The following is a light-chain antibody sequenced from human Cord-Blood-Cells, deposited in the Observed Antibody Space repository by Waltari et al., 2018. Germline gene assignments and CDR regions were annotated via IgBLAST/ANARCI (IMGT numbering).Light chain of an antibody. CDR1: SSNIRSNT. V-gene: IGLV1-44*01. CDR3: AAWDDSLNGPNWV. J-gene: IGLJ3*02. CDR2: SNN. Sequence: QSVLTQPPSASGTPAQTVTVTSSGTSSNIRSNTVNWHQHPPGTPPKLLNYSNNQRPSGVHDRLSGTKSGTSASLAISGLQSEDEADYYCAAWDDSLNGPNWVFGGGTKLTVL.